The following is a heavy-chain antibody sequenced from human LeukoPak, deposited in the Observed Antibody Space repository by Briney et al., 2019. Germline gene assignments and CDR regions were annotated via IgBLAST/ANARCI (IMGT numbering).Heavy chain of an antibody. CDR2: IFYRGGT. CDR1: VGSITIYY. V-gene: IGHV4-59*08. CDR3: ASQEEWEQVIDF. D-gene: IGHD1-26*01. J-gene: IGHJ1*01. Sequence: PSETLSLTCTVSVGSITIYYWSWIRHPPGGGLEWIGYIFYRGGTNYNPSLKSRVTISVDTSKNQFSLTLTSVTAADTPVYYLASQEEWEQVIDFWGQGMLVIVSS.